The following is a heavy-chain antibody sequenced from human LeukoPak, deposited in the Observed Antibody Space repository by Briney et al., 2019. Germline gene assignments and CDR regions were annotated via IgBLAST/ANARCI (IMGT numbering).Heavy chain of an antibody. V-gene: IGHV1-58*02. Sequence: ASVKVSCKASGFTLTSSAMQWVRQARGQRLEWIGWIVVGSGNTNYAQRFQERVTITRDMSTSTAYMELSSLRSEDTAVYYCAADSCSGGSCYYSTDAFDIWGQGTMVTVSS. CDR2: IVVGSGNT. D-gene: IGHD2-15*01. CDR1: GFTLTSSA. CDR3: AADSCSGGSCYYSTDAFDI. J-gene: IGHJ3*02.